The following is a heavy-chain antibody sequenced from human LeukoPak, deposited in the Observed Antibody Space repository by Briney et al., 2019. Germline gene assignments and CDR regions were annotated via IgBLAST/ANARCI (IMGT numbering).Heavy chain of an antibody. CDR2: IYYSGST. CDR3: ARQHGSRAYGSGSYLDAFDI. Sequence: SETLSLTCTVSGGSISSYYWSWIRQPPGKGLEWIGYIYYSGSTNYNPSLKSRVTISVDTSKNQFSLKLSSVTAADTAVYYCARQHGSRAYGSGSYLDAFDIWGQGTMVTVSS. CDR1: GGSISSYY. J-gene: IGHJ3*02. V-gene: IGHV4-59*01. D-gene: IGHD3-10*01.